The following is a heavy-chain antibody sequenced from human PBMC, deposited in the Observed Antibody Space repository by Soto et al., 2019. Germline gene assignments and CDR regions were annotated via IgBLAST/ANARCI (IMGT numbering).Heavy chain of an antibody. D-gene: IGHD1-1*01. Sequence: QVQLQQWGAGLLKPSETLSLTCAVYGGFVSSGSYYWSWIRQPPGKGLEWIGEMSHSGGTHFNPSLKSRVTISVDTSKNQFSLEMSSVTAADTALYYCAGVERGTATTVVDAFDIWGPGTMVTVSS. J-gene: IGHJ3*02. CDR1: GGFVSSGSYY. V-gene: IGHV4-34*01. CDR3: AGVERGTATTVVDAFDI. CDR2: MSHSGGT.